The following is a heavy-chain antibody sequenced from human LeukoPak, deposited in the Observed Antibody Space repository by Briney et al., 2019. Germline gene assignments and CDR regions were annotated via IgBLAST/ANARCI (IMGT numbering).Heavy chain of an antibody. CDR2: ISAYNGNT. CDR3: ARDRGYSSGYYYGDYFDY. D-gene: IGHD3-22*01. CDR1: GYTFTSYG. J-gene: IGHJ4*02. V-gene: IGHV1-18*01. Sequence: GASVKVSRKASGYTFTSYGISWVRQAPGQGLEWMGWISAYNGNTNYAQKLQGRVTMTTDTYTSTAYMELRSLRSDDTAVYYCARDRGYSSGYYYGDYFDYWGQGTLVTVSS.